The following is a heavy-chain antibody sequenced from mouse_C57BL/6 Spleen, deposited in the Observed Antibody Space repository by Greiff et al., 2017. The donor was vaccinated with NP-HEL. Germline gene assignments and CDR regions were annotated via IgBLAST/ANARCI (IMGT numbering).Heavy chain of an antibody. CDR2: IDPSDSET. CDR3: ASDGKDSYFDV. D-gene: IGHD2-3*01. CDR1: GYTFTSYW. J-gene: IGHJ1*03. Sequence: VQLQQSGAELVRPGSSVKLSCKASGYTFTSYWMHWVKQRPIQGLEWIGNIDPSDSETHYNQKFKDKATLTVDKSSSTASMQLSSLTSEDSAVYYCASDGKDSYFDVWGTGTTVTVSS. V-gene: IGHV1-52*01.